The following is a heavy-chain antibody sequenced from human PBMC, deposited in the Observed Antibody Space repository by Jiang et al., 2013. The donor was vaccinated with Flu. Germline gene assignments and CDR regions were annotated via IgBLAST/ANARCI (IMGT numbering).Heavy chain of an antibody. CDR2: INPRSGTT. V-gene: IGHV1-46*01. J-gene: IGHJ4*02. Sequence: SGAEVKKPGASVKVSRAASGYPFANYYLHWVRQVPGQGFEWMGLINPRSGTTSFAQKFQDRVTMTRDTATSTVYVDLYSLRSDDTAIYFCARHTEVRGFEYWGQGTLVTVSS. CDR3: ARHTEVRGFEY. CDR1: GYPFANYY. D-gene: IGHD3-10*01.